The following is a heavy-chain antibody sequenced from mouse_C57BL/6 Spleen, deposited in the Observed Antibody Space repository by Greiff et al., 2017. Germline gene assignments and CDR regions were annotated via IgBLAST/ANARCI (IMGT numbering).Heavy chain of an antibody. Sequence: VQLQQSVAELVRPGASVKLSCTASGFNIKNTYMYWVKQRPEQGLEWIGRIDPANGNTKYAPKFQGKATITADTSSNTAYLQLSSLTSEDTAIYYCAREDTTVVVYFDYWGQGTTLTVSS. CDR2: IDPANGNT. CDR1: GFNIKNTY. J-gene: IGHJ2*01. D-gene: IGHD1-1*01. V-gene: IGHV14-3*01. CDR3: AREDTTVVVYFDY.